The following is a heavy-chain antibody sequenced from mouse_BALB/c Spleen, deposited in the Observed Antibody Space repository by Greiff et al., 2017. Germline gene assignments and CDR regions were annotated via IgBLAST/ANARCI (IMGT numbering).Heavy chain of an antibody. CDR3: ARCYDYDNAMDY. CDR1: GYAFSSYW. V-gene: IGHV1-80*01. CDR2: IYPGDGDT. Sequence: QVQLKQSGAELVRPGSSVKISCKASGYAFSSYWMNWVKQRPGQGLEWIGQIYPGDGDTNYNGKFKGKATLTADKSSSTAYMQLSSLTSEDSAVYFCARCYDYDNAMDYWGQGTSVTVSS. D-gene: IGHD2-4*01. J-gene: IGHJ4*01.